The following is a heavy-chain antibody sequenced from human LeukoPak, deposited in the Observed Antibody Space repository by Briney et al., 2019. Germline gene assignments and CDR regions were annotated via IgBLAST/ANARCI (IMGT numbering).Heavy chain of an antibody. CDR2: FDPEDGET. CDR3: ATGNYYDKSGYYPSGY. V-gene: IGHV1-24*01. Sequence: ASEKVSCKVSGYTLTELSMHWVRQARGKGLEWMGGFDPEDGETVYAQKFQGRVTMTEDTSTGTAFMELSSLRSEDTAVYYCATGNYYDKSGYYPSGYWGQGTLVTVSS. J-gene: IGHJ4*02. CDR1: GYTLTELS. D-gene: IGHD3-22*01.